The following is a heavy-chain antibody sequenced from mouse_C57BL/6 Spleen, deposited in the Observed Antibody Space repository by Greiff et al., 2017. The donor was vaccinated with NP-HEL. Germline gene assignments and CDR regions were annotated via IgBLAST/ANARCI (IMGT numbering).Heavy chain of an antibody. V-gene: IGHV3-6*01. J-gene: IGHJ4*01. Sequence: EVKLQESGPGLVKPSQSLSLTCSVTGYSITSGYYWNWIRQFPGNKLEWMGYISYDGSNNYNPSLKNRISITRDTSKNQFFLKLNSVTTEDTATYYCARVGDYDEGYYAMDYWGQGTSVTVSS. CDR1: GYSITSGYY. CDR2: ISYDGSN. CDR3: ARVGDYDEGYYAMDY. D-gene: IGHD2-4*01.